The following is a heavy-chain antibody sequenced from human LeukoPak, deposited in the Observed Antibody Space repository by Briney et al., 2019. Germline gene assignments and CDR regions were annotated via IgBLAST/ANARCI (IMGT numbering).Heavy chain of an antibody. D-gene: IGHD3-22*01. CDR3: AKDQNYYDSSGWPYWFDF. V-gene: IGHV3-23*01. J-gene: IGHJ4*02. CDR2: ISGSGLNT. CDR1: GFTFSSYG. Sequence: GGSLRLSCAASGFTFSSYGMSWVRQAPGKGLEWVSGISGSGLNTYNADSVEGRFTISRDNSNNMLYLQMNSLRAEDTAIYFCAKDQNYYDSSGWPYWFDFWGQGTLVTVSS.